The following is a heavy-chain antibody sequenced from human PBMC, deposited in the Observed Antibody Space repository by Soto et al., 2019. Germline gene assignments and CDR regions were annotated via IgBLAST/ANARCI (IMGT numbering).Heavy chain of an antibody. CDR1: GFTFSSYA. J-gene: IGHJ4*02. Sequence: GGSLRLSCAASGFTFSSYAMHWVRQAPGKGLEWVAVISYDGSNKYYADSVKGRFTISRDNSRNTLYLQMDSLRPEDTAVYHCEKAGATYMAYYFDYWGQGTPVTVSS. D-gene: IGHD2-21*01. CDR2: ISYDGSNK. CDR3: EKAGATYMAYYFDY. V-gene: IGHV3-30-3*01.